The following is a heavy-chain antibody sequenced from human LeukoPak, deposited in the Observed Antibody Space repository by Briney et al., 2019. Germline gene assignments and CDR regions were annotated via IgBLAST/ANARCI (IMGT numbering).Heavy chain of an antibody. V-gene: IGHV3-30*02. D-gene: IGHD3-10*01. J-gene: IGHJ4*02. CDR2: IRYDGGYE. Sequence: GGSLRLSCAAFGFTFRNYGMHWVRQAPGKGLEWLTFIRYDGGYEYYADSVKGRFTISRDNSKNTLYLQMNSLRAEDTAVYYCARASLITMVRGVSSMYYFDYWGQGTLVTVSS. CDR1: GFTFRNYG. CDR3: ARASLITMVRGVSSMYYFDY.